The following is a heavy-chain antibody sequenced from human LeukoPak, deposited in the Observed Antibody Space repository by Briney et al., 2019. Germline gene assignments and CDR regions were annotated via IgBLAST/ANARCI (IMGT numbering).Heavy chain of an antibody. CDR1: GFTFSSYS. V-gene: IGHV3-21*01. J-gene: IGHJ4*02. Sequence: GGSLRLSCAASGFTFSSYSMNWVRQAPGKGLEWVSSISGSSSYIYYADSVKGRFTISRDNAKNSLYLQMNSLRAEDTAVYYCARSSTVPNPDYWGQGTLVTVSS. D-gene: IGHD4-17*01. CDR2: ISGSSSYI. CDR3: ARSSTVPNPDY.